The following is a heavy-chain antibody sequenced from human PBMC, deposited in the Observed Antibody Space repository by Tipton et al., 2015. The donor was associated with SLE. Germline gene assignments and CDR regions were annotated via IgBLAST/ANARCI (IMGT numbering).Heavy chain of an antibody. V-gene: IGHV4-39*01. CDR2: FYYSGTT. D-gene: IGHD2-8*01. CDR3: ARHDTNYGRNWFDP. CDR1: GASISSSGYY. J-gene: IGHJ5*02. Sequence: TLSLTCTVSGASISSSGYYWGWIRQSPGKGLEWIGSFYYSGTTYYNPSLKSRVTMSVDTSKNHFSLKLSSVTAADTAVYYCARHDTNYGRNWFDPWGQGTLVTVSS.